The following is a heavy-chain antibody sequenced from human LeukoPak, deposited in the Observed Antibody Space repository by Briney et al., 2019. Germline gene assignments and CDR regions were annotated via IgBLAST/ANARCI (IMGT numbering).Heavy chain of an antibody. Sequence: SGRSLRLSCAXXGXXXXXXXXXXXXXAXXXXLXXLXXVXFGXNXDXYXDSVXGRXTXSRDNSKNTLYLQMNSLRAEDTAVYYCVREQGSGWYRASDYWGQGTLVTVSS. CDR3: VREQGSGWYRASDY. CDR2: VXFGXNXD. J-gene: IGHJ4*02. D-gene: IGHD6-19*01. V-gene: IGHV3-33*05. CDR1: GXXXXXXX.